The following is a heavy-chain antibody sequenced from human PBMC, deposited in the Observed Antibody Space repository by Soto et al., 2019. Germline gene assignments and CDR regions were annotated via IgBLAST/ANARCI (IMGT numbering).Heavy chain of an antibody. CDR2: IYSGGST. CDR3: ARTRWEAAGPNFDY. V-gene: IGHV3-53*01. Sequence: GGSLRLSCAASGFTVSSNYMSWVRQAPGKGLEWVSVIYSGGSTYYADSVKGRFTISRDNSKNTLYLQMNSLRAEDTAVYYCARTRWEAAGPNFDYWGQGTLVTAPQ. D-gene: IGHD6-13*01. J-gene: IGHJ4*02. CDR1: GFTVSSNY.